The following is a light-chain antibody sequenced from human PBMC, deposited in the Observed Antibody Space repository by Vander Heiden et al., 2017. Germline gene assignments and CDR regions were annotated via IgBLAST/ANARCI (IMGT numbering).Light chain of an antibody. V-gene: IGLV2-14*01. Sequence: AMTQTAAVSGSPGQSITISCTGTSSDVGGYNYVSWYQQHPGKAPKLMIYEVSNRPSGVSDRFSGSKSGNTASLTISGLQAEDEADYYCCSYTSISTHVVFGGGTKLTVL. CDR1: SSDVGGYNY. CDR2: EVS. J-gene: IGLJ2*01. CDR3: CSYTSISTHVV.